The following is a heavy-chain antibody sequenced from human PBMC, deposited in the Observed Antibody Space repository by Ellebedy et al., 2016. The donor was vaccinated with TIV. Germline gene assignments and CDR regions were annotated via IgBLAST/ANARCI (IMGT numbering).Heavy chain of an antibody. J-gene: IGHJ4*02. V-gene: IGHV3-7*01. Sequence: GGSLRLXXAASGFTFSDYWMHWVRQAPGKGLEWVANINQHGTEIYYVDSVKGRFTISRDNAKNSLYLQMNSLRAEDTAVYYCARRYFDYWGQGTLVTVSS. CDR2: INQHGTEI. CDR1: GFTFSDYW. CDR3: ARRYFDY.